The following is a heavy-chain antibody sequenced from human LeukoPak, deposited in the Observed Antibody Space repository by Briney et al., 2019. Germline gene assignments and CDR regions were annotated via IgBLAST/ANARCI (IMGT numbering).Heavy chain of an antibody. CDR2: IYYSGST. V-gene: IGHV4-59*12. J-gene: IGHJ6*02. CDR1: GGSISSYY. CDR3: ARFYDILTGYYFYSGGMDV. D-gene: IGHD3-9*01. Sequence: PSETLSLTCTVSGGSISSYYWSWIRQPPGKGLEWIGYIYYSGSTNYNPSLKSRVTISVDTSKNQFSLKLSSVTAADTAVYYCARFYDILTGYYFYSGGMDVWGQGTTVTVSS.